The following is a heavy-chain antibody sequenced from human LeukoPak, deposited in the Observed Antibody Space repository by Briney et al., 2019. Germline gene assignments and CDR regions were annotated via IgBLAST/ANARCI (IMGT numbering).Heavy chain of an antibody. V-gene: IGHV3-30*18. CDR2: ISYDGSNK. Sequence: GRSLRLSCAASGFTFSTYGMHWVRQAPGKGLEWVAVISYDGSNKNYADSVMGRFTISRDNSKNTLYLEMNSLRAEDTAVYYCAKDHAALSPQSRGYYDSSGYYSLDYWGQGTLVTVSS. J-gene: IGHJ4*02. D-gene: IGHD3-22*01. CDR3: AKDHAALSPQSRGYYDSSGYYSLDY. CDR1: GFTFSTYG.